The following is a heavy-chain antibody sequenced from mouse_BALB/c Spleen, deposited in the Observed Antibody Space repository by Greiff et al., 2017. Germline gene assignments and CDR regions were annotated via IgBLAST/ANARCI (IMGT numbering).Heavy chain of an antibody. V-gene: IGHV1-87*01. Sequence: VQLQQSGAELARPGASVKLSCKASGYTFTSYWMQWVKQRPGQGLEWIGAIYPGDGDTRYTQKFKGKATLTADKSSSTAYMQLSSLASEDSAVYYCARSGNYRAWFAYWGQGTLVTVSA. J-gene: IGHJ3*01. CDR3: ARSGNYRAWFAY. D-gene: IGHD2-14*01. CDR2: IYPGDGDT. CDR1: GYTFTSYW.